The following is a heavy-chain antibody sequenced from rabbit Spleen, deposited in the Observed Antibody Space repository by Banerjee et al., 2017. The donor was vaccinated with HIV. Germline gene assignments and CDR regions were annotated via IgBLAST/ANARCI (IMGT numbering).Heavy chain of an antibody. CDR1: GFDFTNYG. V-gene: IGHV1S47*01. D-gene: IGHD6-1*01. CDR2: IGPIFGNT. CDR3: VRDQAGDADHGPYYLNL. J-gene: IGHJ4*01. Sequence: QEQLVESGGGLVQPGGSLKLSCKASGFDFTNYGVSWVRQAPGKGLEWIGYIGPIFGNTYYASWVNGRFTISSHNAQNTLYLQLSSLTAADTATYFCVRDQAGDADHGPYYLNLWGPGTLVTVS.